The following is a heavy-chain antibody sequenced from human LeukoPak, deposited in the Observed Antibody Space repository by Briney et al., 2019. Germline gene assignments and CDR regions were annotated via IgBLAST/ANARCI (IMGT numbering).Heavy chain of an antibody. J-gene: IGHJ4*02. CDR2: MNPNSGNT. CDR3: ARVSRTYSSGWCPFFY. Sequence: ASVKVSCKASGYTFTSYDINWVRQATGQGLEWMGWMNPNSGNTGYAQKFQGRVTMTRNTSISTAYMELSSLRSEDTAVYYCARVSRTYSSGWCPFFYWGQGTLVTVSS. CDR1: GYTFTSYD. V-gene: IGHV1-8*01. D-gene: IGHD6-19*01.